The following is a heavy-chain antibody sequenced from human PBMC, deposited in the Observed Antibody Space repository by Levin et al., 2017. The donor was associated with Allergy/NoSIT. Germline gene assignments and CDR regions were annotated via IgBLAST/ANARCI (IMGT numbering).Heavy chain of an antibody. CDR3: ARDQRFLEWLL. CDR2: IHHGGST. Sequence: SQTLSLTCTVSGDSIRSTYYWGWIRQPPGKGLEWIASIHHGGSTYHNPSLKSRVTMSVDTSKNQFSLHLTSVTAADTAVYYCARDQRFLEWLLWGQGTLVTVSS. CDR1: GDSIRSTYY. V-gene: IGHV4-38-2*02. D-gene: IGHD3-3*01. J-gene: IGHJ4*02.